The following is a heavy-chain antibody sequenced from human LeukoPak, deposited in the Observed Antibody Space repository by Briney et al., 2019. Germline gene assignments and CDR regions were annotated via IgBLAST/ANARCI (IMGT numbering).Heavy chain of an antibody. J-gene: IGHJ3*02. CDR2: ISYDGSNK. CDR3: ATSGRIKRDAFDI. CDR1: GFTFSTYS. D-gene: IGHD1-26*01. V-gene: IGHV3-30*04. Sequence: GGSLRLSCAASGFTFSTYSMHWVRQAPGKGLEWAALISYDGSNKYYADSVMGRFTISRDNSKNTLYLQMNSLRAEDTAVYYCATSGRIKRDAFDIWGQGTMVTVSS.